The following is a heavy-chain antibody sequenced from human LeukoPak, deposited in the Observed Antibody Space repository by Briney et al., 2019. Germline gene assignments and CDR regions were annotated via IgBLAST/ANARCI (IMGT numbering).Heavy chain of an antibody. CDR2: ISYDGSSK. D-gene: IGHD3-3*01. J-gene: IGHJ4*02. Sequence: GGSLRLSCAASGFTFSSYGMHWVRQAPGKGLEWVAVISYDGSSKYYADSVKGRFTISRDNSKNTLYLQMNSLRAEDTAVYYCAKDYWSGYYDYWGQGTLVTVSS. V-gene: IGHV3-30*18. CDR3: AKDYWSGYYDY. CDR1: GFTFSSYG.